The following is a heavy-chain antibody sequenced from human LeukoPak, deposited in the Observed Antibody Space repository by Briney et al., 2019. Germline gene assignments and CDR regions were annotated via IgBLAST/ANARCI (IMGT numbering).Heavy chain of an antibody. J-gene: IGHJ4*02. V-gene: IGHV3-30*02. Sequence: GGSLRLSCAASGFTFSNYAMSWVRQAPGKGLEWVAFIRYDGSNKYYADPVKGRFTISRDNSKNTLYLQMNSLRAEDTAVYYCAKGGGGSSSSDYFDYWGQGTLVTVSS. D-gene: IGHD6-6*01. CDR1: GFTFSNYA. CDR3: AKGGGGSSSSDYFDY. CDR2: IRYDGSNK.